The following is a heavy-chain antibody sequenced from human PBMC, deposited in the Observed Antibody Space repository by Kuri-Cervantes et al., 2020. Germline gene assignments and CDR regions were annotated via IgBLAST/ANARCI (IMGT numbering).Heavy chain of an antibody. CDR2: ISYDGSNK. CDR1: VFTFSSYA. CDR3: ARDLHSSGWHPRLGDVAFDI. Sequence: LSLTCAVSVFTFSSYAMHWVRRAPGKGLEWVAVISYDGSNKYYADSVKGRFTISRDNSKNTLYLQMNSLRAEDTAVYYCARDLHSSGWHPRLGDVAFDIWGQGTMVTVSS. J-gene: IGHJ3*02. V-gene: IGHV3-30-3*01. D-gene: IGHD6-19*01.